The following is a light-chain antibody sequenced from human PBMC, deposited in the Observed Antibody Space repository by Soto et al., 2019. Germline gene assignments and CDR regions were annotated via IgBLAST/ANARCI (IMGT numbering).Light chain of an antibody. CDR1: QDLARW. Sequence: DIQITQSPVSLSASVIYGVNITCRASQDLARWLAWYQQKPGKAPKVLIFAASSLQSGLPSRFSGGGSGTDFSLTISSLQPEDFATYYCKQSRSFPLTFGGGTKVDIK. V-gene: IGKV1-12*01. CDR2: AAS. CDR3: KQSRSFPLT. J-gene: IGKJ4*01.